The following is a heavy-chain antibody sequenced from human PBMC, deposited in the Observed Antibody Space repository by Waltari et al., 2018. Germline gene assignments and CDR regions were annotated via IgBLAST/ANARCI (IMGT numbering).Heavy chain of an antibody. CDR1: GFTFSSYR. Sequence: EVQLVESGGGLVKPGGSLRLSCAASGFTFSSYRLNWVRQAPGKGLEWVSSISSSSSYIYYADSVKGRFTISRDNAKNSLYLQMNSLRAEDTAVYYCARDLDDAFDIWGQGTMVTVSS. CDR3: ARDLDDAFDI. J-gene: IGHJ3*02. V-gene: IGHV3-21*01. CDR2: ISSSSSYI. D-gene: IGHD1-1*01.